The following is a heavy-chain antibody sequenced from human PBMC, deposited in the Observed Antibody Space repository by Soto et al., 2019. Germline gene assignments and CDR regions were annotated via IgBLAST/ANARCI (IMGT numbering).Heavy chain of an antibody. V-gene: IGHV1-46*01. CDR3: ARTLDFWILSRCYFDF. CDR2: INHGDDSR. Sequence: GASVKVSCKASGYIFTNYYIHWVRQAPLQGLEWMGIINHGDDSRNYAQKFQGRLNITRDTSTAKVYMELSSLRSEETAVYYCARTLDFWILSRCYFDFWG. CDR1: GYIFTNYY. J-gene: IGHJ4*01. D-gene: IGHD3-3*01.